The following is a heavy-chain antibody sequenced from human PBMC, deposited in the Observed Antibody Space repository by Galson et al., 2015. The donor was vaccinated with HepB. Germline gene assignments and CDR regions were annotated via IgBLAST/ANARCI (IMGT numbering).Heavy chain of an antibody. CDR2: IKSKTDGATT. D-gene: IGHD1-26*01. V-gene: IGHV3-15*01. Sequence: SLRLSCAASGFPFNNAWMTWVRQAPGMGLVWVGRIKSKTDGATTDYAAPVKGRFTISRDDSKNRLYLQRNSLKTEDTAVYYWTTDGYYSTYWSWLDPWGQGPLVTVSS. CDR3: TTDGYYSTYWSWLDP. J-gene: IGHJ5*02. CDR1: GFPFNNAW.